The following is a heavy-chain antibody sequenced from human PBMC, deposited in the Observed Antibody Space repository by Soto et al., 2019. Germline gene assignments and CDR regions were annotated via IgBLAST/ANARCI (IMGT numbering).Heavy chain of an antibody. Sequence: GASVKVSCKASGYTLTSYGISWVRQAPGQGLEWMGWISAYNGNTNYAQKLQGRVTMTTDTSTSTAYMELRSLRSDDTAVYYCARGHWNYYYYYGMDVWGQGTTVTVPS. J-gene: IGHJ6*02. CDR3: ARGHWNYYYYYGMDV. D-gene: IGHD1-1*01. CDR2: ISAYNGNT. V-gene: IGHV1-18*01. CDR1: GYTLTSYG.